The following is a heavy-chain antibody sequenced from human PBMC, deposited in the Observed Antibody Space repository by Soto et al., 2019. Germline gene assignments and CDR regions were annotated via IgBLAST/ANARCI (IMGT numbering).Heavy chain of an antibody. CDR3: ARHGRYFDWLFPYFDY. CDR2: IDPSDSYT. Sequence: GESLKISCKGSGYSFTSYWISWVRQMPGKGLEWMGRIDPSDSYTNYSPSFQGHVTISADKSISTAYLQWSSLKASDTAMYYCARHGRYFDWLFPYFDYWGQGTLVTVSS. J-gene: IGHJ4*02. V-gene: IGHV5-10-1*01. CDR1: GYSFTSYW. D-gene: IGHD3-9*01.